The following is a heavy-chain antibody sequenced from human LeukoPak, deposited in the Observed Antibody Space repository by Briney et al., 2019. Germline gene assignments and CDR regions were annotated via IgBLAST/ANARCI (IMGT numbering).Heavy chain of an antibody. CDR1: GGSISSISYY. V-gene: IGHV4-39*01. CDR2: IYYSGST. J-gene: IGHJ4*02. Sequence: PSETLSLTCTVSGGSISSISYYWGWIRQPPGKGLEWIGSIYYSGSTYYNPSLKSRVTISVDTSKNQFSLKLSSVTAADTAVYYCARLHPDFDYWGQGTLVTVSS. CDR3: ARLHPDFDY.